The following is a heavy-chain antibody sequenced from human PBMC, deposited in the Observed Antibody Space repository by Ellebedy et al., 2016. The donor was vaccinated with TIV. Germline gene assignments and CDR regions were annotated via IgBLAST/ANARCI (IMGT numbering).Heavy chain of an antibody. V-gene: IGHV3-23*01. D-gene: IGHD1-26*01. J-gene: IGHJ4*02. CDR1: GFTFSSYA. CDR2: ISGSGGST. CDR3: AKALYSGSYLPRLVFDY. Sequence: GGSLRLSCAASGFTFSSYAMSCVRQAPGKGLEWVSAISGSGGSTYYADSVKGRFTISRDNSKNTLYLQMNSLRAEDTAVYYCAKALYSGSYLPRLVFDYWGQGTLVTVSS.